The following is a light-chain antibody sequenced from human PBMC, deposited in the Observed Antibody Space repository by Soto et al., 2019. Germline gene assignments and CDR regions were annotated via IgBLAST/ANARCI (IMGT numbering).Light chain of an antibody. V-gene: IGKV3-20*01. CDR3: QQYGSAPPRHN. CDR1: QSVISSY. Sequence: EIVLTQSPGTLSLSPGERATLSCRASQSVISSYLAWYQQKPGQAPRLLIYGASSRATGIPDRFSGSGSGTDFNITISRLEPEDFTVYYCQQYGSAPPRHNFGQGTKLEIK. J-gene: IGKJ2*01. CDR2: GAS.